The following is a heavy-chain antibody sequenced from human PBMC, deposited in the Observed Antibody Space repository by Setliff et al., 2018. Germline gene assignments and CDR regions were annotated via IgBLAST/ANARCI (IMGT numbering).Heavy chain of an antibody. CDR1: GFNFSSYA. CDR3: ARFACSGGSCYLSSSDY. J-gene: IGHJ4*02. D-gene: IGHD2-15*01. CDR2: ISSRSTYI. Sequence: ETLRLSCAASGFNFSSYAFNWVRQAPGKGLEWVSSISSRSTYIYYADSLKGRFTISRDNAKNSLYLQMNSLRAEDTAVYYCARFACSGGSCYLSSSDYWGQGTLVTVSS. V-gene: IGHV3-21*01.